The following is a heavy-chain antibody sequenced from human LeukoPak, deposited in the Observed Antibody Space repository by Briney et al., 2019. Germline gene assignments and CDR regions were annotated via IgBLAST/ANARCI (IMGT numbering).Heavy chain of an antibody. V-gene: IGHV4-31*03. CDR1: GGSISSGGYY. CDR3: ARMGEWLSYYFDY. D-gene: IGHD5-18*01. CDR2: IYYSGST. Sequence: SETLSLTCTVSGGSISSGGYYWSWIRQHPGKGLEWIGYIYYSGSTYYNPSLKSRVTISVDTSKNQFSLKLSSVTAADTAVYYCARMGEWLSYYFDYWGQGTLVTVSS. J-gene: IGHJ4*02.